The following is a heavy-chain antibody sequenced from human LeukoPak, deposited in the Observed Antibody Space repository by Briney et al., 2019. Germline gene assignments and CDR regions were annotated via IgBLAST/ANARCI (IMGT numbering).Heavy chain of an antibody. D-gene: IGHD3-22*01. CDR2: ISAYNGDT. V-gene: IGHV1-18*01. Sequence: ASVKVSCKPSGYTFFSFGVSWVRQAPGQGLEWMGWISAYNGDTKYSQKFQGRVTMTTDTSTSTAYMELRSLRADDTAVYYCARDQTFYFDSGGPTFDFWGQGSLVTVSS. CDR3: ARDQTFYFDSGGPTFDF. CDR1: GYTFFSFG. J-gene: IGHJ4*02.